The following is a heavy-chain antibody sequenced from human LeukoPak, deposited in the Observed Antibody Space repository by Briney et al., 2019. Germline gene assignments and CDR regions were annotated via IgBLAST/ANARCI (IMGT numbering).Heavy chain of an antibody. CDR1: GFTFSSYG. J-gene: IGHJ3*02. CDR3: ARDIEDASGREGEPDAFDI. CDR2: IWYDGSNK. D-gene: IGHD3-10*01. V-gene: IGHV3-33*01. Sequence: GGSLRLSCAASGFTFSSYGMHWVRQAPGKGLEWVAVIWYDGSNKYYADSVKGRFTISRDNSKNTLYLQMNSLRAEDTAVYYCARDIEDASGREGEPDAFDIWGQGTMVTVFS.